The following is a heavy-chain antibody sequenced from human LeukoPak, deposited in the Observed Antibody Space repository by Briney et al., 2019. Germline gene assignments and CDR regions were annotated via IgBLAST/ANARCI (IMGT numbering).Heavy chain of an antibody. D-gene: IGHD6-19*01. CDR3: ARRDSSGWYSAYFDY. Sequence: VASVKVSCKSSGGTFSSYAISWVRPAPGQGLEWMGGIIPIFGTANYAQKFQGRVTITADESTSTAYMELRSLRSEDTAVYYCARRDSSGWYSAYFDYWGQGTLVTVSS. CDR1: GGTFSSYA. J-gene: IGHJ4*02. CDR2: IIPIFGTA. V-gene: IGHV1-69*13.